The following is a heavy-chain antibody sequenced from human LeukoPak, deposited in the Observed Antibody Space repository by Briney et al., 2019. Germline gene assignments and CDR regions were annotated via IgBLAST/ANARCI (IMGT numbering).Heavy chain of an antibody. J-gene: IGHJ4*02. CDR3: ARTTTFAPHFDY. Sequence: GGSLRLSCAASGFTFSSYAMSWVRQAPGKGLEWVSAISGSGGSTYYADSVKGRFTISRDNSKNTLYLQMNSLRAEDTAVYYCARTTTFAPHFDYWGQGTLVTVSS. CDR2: ISGSGGST. D-gene: IGHD1-1*01. V-gene: IGHV3-23*01. CDR1: GFTFSSYA.